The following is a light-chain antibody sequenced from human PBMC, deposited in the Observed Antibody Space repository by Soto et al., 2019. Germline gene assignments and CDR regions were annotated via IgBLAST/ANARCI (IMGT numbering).Light chain of an antibody. V-gene: IGKV1-5*03. Sequence: DIQMTQSPSTLSASVGDRVTITCRASQSISSWLAWYQHKPGKAPKLLIYKASSLESGVPSRFSGSGSGTEFTLTISSLQPDDFATDYCQQYNSYPYTFGQGTKLEIK. J-gene: IGKJ2*01. CDR2: KAS. CDR3: QQYNSYPYT. CDR1: QSISSW.